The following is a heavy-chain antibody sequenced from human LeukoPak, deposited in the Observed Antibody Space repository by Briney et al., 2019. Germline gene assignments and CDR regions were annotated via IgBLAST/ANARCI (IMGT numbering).Heavy chain of an antibody. Sequence: SETLSLTCAVYGGSFSGYYWSWIRQPPGKGLEWIGEINHSGSTNYNPSLKSQVTISVDTSKNQFSLKLSSVTAADTAVYYCASHSSSWYEGAFDIWGQGTMVTVSS. V-gene: IGHV4-34*01. CDR2: INHSGST. CDR1: GGSFSGYY. CDR3: ASHSSSWYEGAFDI. D-gene: IGHD6-13*01. J-gene: IGHJ3*02.